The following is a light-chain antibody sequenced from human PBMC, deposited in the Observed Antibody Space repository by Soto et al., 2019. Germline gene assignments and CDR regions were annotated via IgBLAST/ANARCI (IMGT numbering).Light chain of an antibody. CDR3: QQLNSYST. CDR2: AAS. V-gene: IGKV1-9*01. Sequence: IQMTQSPSTLSGSVGDRVTITCRASQGISSYLAWYQQKPGKAPKLLIYAASTLQSGVPSRFSGSGSGTEFTLTISSLQPEDFATYYCQQLNSYSTFGQGTRLEN. J-gene: IGKJ5*01. CDR1: QGISSY.